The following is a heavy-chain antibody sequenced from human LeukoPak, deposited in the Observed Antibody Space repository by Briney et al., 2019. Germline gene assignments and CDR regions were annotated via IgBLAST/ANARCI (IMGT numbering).Heavy chain of an antibody. V-gene: IGHV4-34*01. D-gene: IGHD3-10*01. Sequence: SETLSLTCAVYGGSFSGYYWSWIRQPPGKGLEWIGEINHSGSTNYNPSLKSRVTISVDTSKNQFSLKLGSVTAADTAVYYCARDAAPYYYGSGIFRKNNWFDPWGQGTLVTVSS. J-gene: IGHJ5*02. CDR2: INHSGST. CDR1: GGSFSGYY. CDR3: ARDAAPYYYGSGIFRKNNWFDP.